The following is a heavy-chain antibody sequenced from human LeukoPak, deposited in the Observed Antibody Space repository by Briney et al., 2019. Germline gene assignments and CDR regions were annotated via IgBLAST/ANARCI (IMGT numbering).Heavy chain of an antibody. D-gene: IGHD5-12*01. CDR2: IYYSGST. CDR1: GGSISSGGYY. Sequence: SETLSLTCTVSGGSISSGGYYWSWIRQHPGTGLEWIGYIYYSGSTYYNPSLKSRVTISVDTSKNQFSLKLSSVTAADTAVYYCARGTSIVATDVNFDYWGQGTLVTVSS. J-gene: IGHJ4*02. V-gene: IGHV4-31*03. CDR3: ARGTSIVATDVNFDY.